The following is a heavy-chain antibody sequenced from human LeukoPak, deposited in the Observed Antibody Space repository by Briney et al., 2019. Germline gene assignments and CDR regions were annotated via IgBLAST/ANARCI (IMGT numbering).Heavy chain of an antibody. CDR2: IRYDGSNK. V-gene: IGHV3-30*02. Sequence: GGSLRLSCAASGFTFSSYGMHWVRQAPGKGLEWVAFIRYDGSNKYYADSVKGRFTISRDNSKNTLYLQMNSLRAEDTAVYYCVSGSYEGGYYGMDVWGQGTTVTVSS. J-gene: IGHJ6*02. D-gene: IGHD1-26*01. CDR3: VSGSYEGGYYGMDV. CDR1: GFTFSSYG.